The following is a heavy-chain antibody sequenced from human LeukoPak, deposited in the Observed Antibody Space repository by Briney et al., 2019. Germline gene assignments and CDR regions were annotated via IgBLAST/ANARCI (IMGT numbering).Heavy chain of an antibody. V-gene: IGHV4-4*02. CDR3: ARVDGRAVAGPLGLDY. CDR2: IYHTGST. J-gene: IGHJ4*02. D-gene: IGHD6-19*01. CDR1: GGPISSSNW. Sequence: PSETLSLTCAVSGGPISSSNWWSWVRQPPGKGLEWIGEIYHTGSTNSNPSLKSRVTISVDKSKNQFSLKLSSVTAADTAVYYCARVDGRAVAGPLGLDYWGQGTLVTVSS.